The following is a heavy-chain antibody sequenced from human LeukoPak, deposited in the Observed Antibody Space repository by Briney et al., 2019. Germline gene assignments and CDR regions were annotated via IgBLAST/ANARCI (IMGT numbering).Heavy chain of an antibody. CDR3: AKDRDDYGDYIFDY. CDR1: GFTFSSYG. Sequence: PGGSLRPSCAAPGFTFSSYGMHWVRQAPGKGLEGVAVIWYDGSNKYYAGSLKGRFTISIDNSKNTLYLQMNSLRAEDTAVYYCAKDRDDYGDYIFDYWGQGTLVTVSS. D-gene: IGHD4-17*01. V-gene: IGHV3-33*06. CDR2: IWYDGSNK. J-gene: IGHJ4*02.